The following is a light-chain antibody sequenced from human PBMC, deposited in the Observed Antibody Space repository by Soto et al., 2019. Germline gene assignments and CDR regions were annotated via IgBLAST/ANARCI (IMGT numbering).Light chain of an antibody. CDR1: QSVSSNH. Sequence: DIVLTQSPGTLSLSPGERSTLYFRASQSVSSNHLAWYQQKPGQAPRLLIYGGSSRATGIPVRFSGSGSETDFTLTITRLEPEDFAMYYCQQYSSSRTFGQGTKVDI. J-gene: IGKJ1*01. V-gene: IGKV3-20*01. CDR2: GGS. CDR3: QQYSSSRT.